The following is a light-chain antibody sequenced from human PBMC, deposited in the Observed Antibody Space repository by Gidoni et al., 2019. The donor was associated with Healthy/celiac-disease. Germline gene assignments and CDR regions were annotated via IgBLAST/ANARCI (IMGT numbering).Light chain of an antibody. V-gene: IGLV1-40*01. CDR1: SSNIGAGYD. CDR2: GNS. J-gene: IGLJ2*01. Sequence: QSVPTQPPPVSVAPVHRVTISCTGSSSNIGAGYDVHWYQQLPGTAPKLLIYGNSNRPSGVPDRFSGSKSGTSASLAITGLQAEDEADYYCQSYDSSLSGVVFGGGTKLTVL. CDR3: QSYDSSLSGVV.